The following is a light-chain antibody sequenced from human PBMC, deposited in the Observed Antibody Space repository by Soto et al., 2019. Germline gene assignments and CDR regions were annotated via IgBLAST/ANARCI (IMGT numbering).Light chain of an antibody. CDR1: SSDVGAYNY. Sequence: QSVLTQPRSVSGSPGQSVTISCTGTSSDVGAYNYVSWYQHHPGKAPKVMIYDVSERPSGVPDRFSGSKSDNKASLTISGLHAEDEAVYYCCSYAGSYSWVFGGGTKLTVL. CDR3: CSYAGSYSWV. CDR2: DVS. J-gene: IGLJ3*02. V-gene: IGLV2-11*01.